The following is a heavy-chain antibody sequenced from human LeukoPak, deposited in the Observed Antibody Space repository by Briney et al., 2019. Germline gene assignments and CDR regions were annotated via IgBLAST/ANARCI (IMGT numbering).Heavy chain of an antibody. J-gene: IGHJ3*02. D-gene: IGHD3-22*01. Sequence: GSVKVSCKASGYTFTSYGISWVRQAPGQGLEWMGWISAYNGNTNYAQKLQGRVTMTTDTSTSTAYMELRSLRSDDTAVYYCARSYDSSGYAPYDAFDIWGQGTMVTVSS. CDR1: GYTFTSYG. CDR2: ISAYNGNT. V-gene: IGHV1-18*01. CDR3: ARSYDSSGYAPYDAFDI.